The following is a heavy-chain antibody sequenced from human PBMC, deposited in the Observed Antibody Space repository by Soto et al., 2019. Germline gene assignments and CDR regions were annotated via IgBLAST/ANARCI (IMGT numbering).Heavy chain of an antibody. CDR2: ISYDGSNK. CDR1: GFAFSSYA. Sequence: PGGSLRLSCAASGFAFSSYAMHWVRQAPGKGLEWVAVISYDGSNKYYADSVKGRFTISRDNSKNTLYLQMNSLRAEDTAVYYCASGLYYGSGSYYTDNYFDYWGQGTLVTVSS. J-gene: IGHJ4*02. V-gene: IGHV3-30-3*01. D-gene: IGHD3-10*01. CDR3: ASGLYYGSGSYYTDNYFDY.